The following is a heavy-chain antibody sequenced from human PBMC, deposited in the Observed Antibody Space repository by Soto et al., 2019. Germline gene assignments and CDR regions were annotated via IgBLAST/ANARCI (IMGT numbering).Heavy chain of an antibody. V-gene: IGHV1-46*03. CDR1: GYTLTSYY. D-gene: IGHD6-13*01. CDR3: ARDAVNIAAAGTGAFDI. J-gene: IGHJ3*02. CDR2: INPSGGST. Sequence: GASVKVSCKASGYTLTSYYMHWVRQAPGQGLEWMGIINPSGGSTSYAQKFQGRVTMTRDTSTSTVYMELSSLRSEDTAVYYCARDAVNIAAAGTGAFDIWGQGTMVTVSS.